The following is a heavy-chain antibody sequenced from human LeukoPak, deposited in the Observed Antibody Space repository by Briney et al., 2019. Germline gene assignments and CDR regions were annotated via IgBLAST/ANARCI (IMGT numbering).Heavy chain of an antibody. V-gene: IGHV4-59*01. J-gene: IGHJ4*02. CDR3: AKAILPGVATAGHVFNK. CDR2: VYHGETT. Sequence: SETLSLTCSVSGESITSYFWSWIRQPPGKGLEWIGFVYHGETTDYNPSLKSRVTISRDTSKNTFSLRLSSVTAADTAIYYCAKAILPGVATAGHVFNKWGQGTLVSVSS. CDR1: GESITSYF. D-gene: IGHD2-21*01.